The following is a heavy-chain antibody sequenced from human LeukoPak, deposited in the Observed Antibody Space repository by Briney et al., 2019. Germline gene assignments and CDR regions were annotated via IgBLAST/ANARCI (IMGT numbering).Heavy chain of an antibody. D-gene: IGHD6-13*01. J-gene: IGHJ4*02. CDR2: ISSNGGST. V-gene: IGHV3-64D*09. CDR1: GFTFSSYA. CDR3: VKLSSRVSQTIDY. Sequence: GGSLTLSCSASGFTFSSYAMHWGRQAPGEGLEYVSGISSNGGSTNYADSVEGRFTISRDNSKNTLYLQMSSLRAEDTAVYYCVKLSSRVSQTIDYWGQGTLVTVSS.